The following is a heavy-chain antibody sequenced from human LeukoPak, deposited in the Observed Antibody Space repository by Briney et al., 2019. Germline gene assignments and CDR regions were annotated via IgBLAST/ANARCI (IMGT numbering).Heavy chain of an antibody. CDR2: ISSSGSTI. CDR3: ARHRASYFDL. V-gene: IGHV3-48*03. J-gene: IGHJ4*02. Sequence: GGSLRLSCAASGFTFSSYEMNWVRQAPGKGLEWVSYISSSGSTIYYADSVKGRFTISRDNAKNSLYLQMNSLRAEDTAVYYCARHRASYFDLWGQGTLVSVSS. CDR1: GFTFSSYE.